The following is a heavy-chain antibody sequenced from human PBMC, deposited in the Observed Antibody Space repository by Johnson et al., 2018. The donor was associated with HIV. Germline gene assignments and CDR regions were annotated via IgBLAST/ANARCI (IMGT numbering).Heavy chain of an antibody. D-gene: IGHD5-24*01. J-gene: IGHJ3*02. CDR1: GFSVSSNY. V-gene: IGHV3-66*01. Sequence: VQLVESGGGLVQPGGSLRLSCAASGFSVSSNYMSWVRQAPGKGLEWVSVIYSGGSTYYADSVNGRLTISRDNSKNTLYLQMNSLRAEDTAVYYCARACRDGYTCDVFDIWGQGTMVTVSS. CDR2: IYSGGST. CDR3: ARACRDGYTCDVFDI.